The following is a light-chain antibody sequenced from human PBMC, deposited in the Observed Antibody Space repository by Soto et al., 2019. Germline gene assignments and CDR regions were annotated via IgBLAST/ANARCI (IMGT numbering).Light chain of an antibody. CDR2: LEGSGSY. CDR3: VTWDTNVVV. Sequence: QLVLTQSSSASASLGSSVKLTCTMSSGHSTYIIAWHQQQPGKAPRYLMKLEGSGSYNKGSGIPDRFSGSSSGADRYLTISNLQFEDEADYYCVTWDTNVVVFGGGTKLTVL. CDR1: SGHSTYI. J-gene: IGLJ2*01. V-gene: IGLV4-60*02.